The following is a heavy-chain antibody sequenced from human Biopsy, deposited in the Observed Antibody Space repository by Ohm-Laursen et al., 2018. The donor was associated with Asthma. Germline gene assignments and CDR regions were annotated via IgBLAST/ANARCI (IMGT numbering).Heavy chain of an antibody. D-gene: IGHD3-22*01. J-gene: IGHJ4*02. Sequence: SLRLSCTASGFTVTTNSISWVRQAPGKGLEWVSVTYSGGSTYYADSVKGRFTISRDNSKNTLYLQMNSLRGEDTAVYYCARGDSSNWSHYYFDYWGQGTLVTVSS. CDR2: TYSGGST. CDR1: GFTVTTNS. V-gene: IGHV3-53*01. CDR3: ARGDSSNWSHYYFDY.